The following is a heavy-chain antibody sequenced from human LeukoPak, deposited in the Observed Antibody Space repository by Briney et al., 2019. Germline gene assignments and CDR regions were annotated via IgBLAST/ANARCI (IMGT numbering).Heavy chain of an antibody. CDR2: ISYDGSNK. Sequence: GGSLRLSCAASGFTFSSYAMHWVRQAPGKGLEWVAVISYDGSNKYYADSVKGRFTISRDNSKNTLYLQMNSLRAEDTAVYYCARDPPGEYQPAYYGMDVWGQGTTVTVSS. CDR1: GFTFSSYA. CDR3: ARDPPGEYQPAYYGMDV. D-gene: IGHD2-2*01. J-gene: IGHJ6*02. V-gene: IGHV3-30-3*01.